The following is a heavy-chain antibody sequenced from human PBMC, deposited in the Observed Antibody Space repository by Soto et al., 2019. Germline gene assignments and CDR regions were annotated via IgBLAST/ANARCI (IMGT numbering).Heavy chain of an antibody. CDR2: INHSGST. J-gene: IGHJ6*02. CDR3: ARRRGWLLYYSYGMDV. Sequence: SETLSLTCAVYGGSFSGYYWSWIRQPPGKGLEWIGEINHSGSTNYNPSLKSRVTISVDTSKNQFSLKLSSVTAADTAVYYCARRRGWLLYYSYGMDVWGQGTTVTVSS. CDR1: GGSFSGYY. D-gene: IGHD5-12*01. V-gene: IGHV4-34*01.